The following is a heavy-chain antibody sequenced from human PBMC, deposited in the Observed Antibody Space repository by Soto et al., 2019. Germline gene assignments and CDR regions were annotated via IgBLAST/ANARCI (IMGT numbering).Heavy chain of an antibody. D-gene: IGHD3-22*01. CDR1: GYTFTSYG. J-gene: IGHJ6*02. V-gene: IGHV1-18*04. CDR3: ARDDYYDSSGSWAYYGMDV. Sequence: GASVKVSCKASGYTFTSYGISWVRQAPGQGLEWMGWISAYNGNTNYAQKLQGRVTMTTDTSTSTAYMELRSLRSDDTAVYYCARDDYYDSSGSWAYYGMDVWGQGTTVTVSS. CDR2: ISAYNGNT.